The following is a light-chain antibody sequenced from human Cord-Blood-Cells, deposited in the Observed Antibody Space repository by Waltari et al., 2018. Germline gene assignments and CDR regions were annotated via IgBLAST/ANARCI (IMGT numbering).Light chain of an antibody. Sequence: DIQMTQSPSSLSASVGDRVTITCRASQSISSYLNWYQQKPGKATKLLIYVASSLQSGVPSRFSGSGSWTDFTLTFSSLQPEDFATYYCQQSYSTPWTFGQGTKVEIK. J-gene: IGKJ1*01. CDR1: QSISSY. CDR2: VAS. V-gene: IGKV1-39*01. CDR3: QQSYSTPWT.